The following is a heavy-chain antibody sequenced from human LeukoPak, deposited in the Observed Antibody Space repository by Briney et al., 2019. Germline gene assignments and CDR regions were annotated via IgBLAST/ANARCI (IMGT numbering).Heavy chain of an antibody. CDR2: ITSSSSYI. Sequence: KPGGSLRLSCAASGFTFSSYSMNWVRQAPGKGLEWVSSITSSSSYIYYADSVKGRFTISRDNAKNSLYLQMNSLRAEDTAVYYCARDKEIMVRGVNMATSNYYYYYYMDVWGKGTTVTVSS. V-gene: IGHV3-21*01. CDR1: GFTFSSYS. CDR3: ARDKEIMVRGVNMATSNYYYYYYMDV. D-gene: IGHD3-10*01. J-gene: IGHJ6*03.